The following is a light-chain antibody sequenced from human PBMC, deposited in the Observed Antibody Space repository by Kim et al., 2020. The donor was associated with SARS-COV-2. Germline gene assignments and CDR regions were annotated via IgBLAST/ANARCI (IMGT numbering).Light chain of an antibody. J-gene: IGLJ3*02. Sequence: GQSITISCTGTSNDVGAYNYVSWFQQHPGKAPKLIIYDVSNRPSGVSNRFSGSKSGNTASLTISGLQAEDEADYYCISSTNSDTRVFGGGTQLTVL. CDR2: DVS. V-gene: IGLV2-14*03. CDR1: SNDVGAYNY. CDR3: ISSTNSDTRV.